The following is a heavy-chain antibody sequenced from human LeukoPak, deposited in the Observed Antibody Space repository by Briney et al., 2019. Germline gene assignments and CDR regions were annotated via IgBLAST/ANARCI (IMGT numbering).Heavy chain of an antibody. CDR3: ARGPSYFQH. CDR2: TYYRSKWYK. Sequence: LSQTLSLTCAISGDSVSSNSATWNWIRQSPSRGLEWLGRTYYRSKWYKYYAASVKGRITINPDTSKNQFSLQLNSVTPEDTAVYYCARGPSYFQHWGQGTLVTVSS. J-gene: IGHJ1*01. V-gene: IGHV6-1*01. CDR1: GDSVSSNSAT.